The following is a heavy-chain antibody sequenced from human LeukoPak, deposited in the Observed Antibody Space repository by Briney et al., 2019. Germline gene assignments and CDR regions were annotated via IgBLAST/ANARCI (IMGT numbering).Heavy chain of an antibody. D-gene: IGHD2-8*01. CDR3: ARHGCTNGVCYPDWFDP. J-gene: IGHJ5*02. Sequence: GESLKISCKGSGYSFTSYWIGWVRQMPGKGLEWMGIIYPGDSDTRYSPSFQGRVTISADKSISTAYLQWSSLKASDTAMYYCARHGCTNGVCYPDWFDPWGQGTLVTVSS. CDR1: GYSFTSYW. V-gene: IGHV5-51*01. CDR2: IYPGDSDT.